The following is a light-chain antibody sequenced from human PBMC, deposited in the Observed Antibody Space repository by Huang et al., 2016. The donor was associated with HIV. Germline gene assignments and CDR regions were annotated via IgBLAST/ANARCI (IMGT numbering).Light chain of an antibody. CDR2: GAS. CDR3: QQGYSTPWT. J-gene: IGKJ1*01. CDR1: QSICRL. V-gene: IGKV1-39*01. Sequence: DIQLTQSPSSLSAYVGDRVTVTCRASQSICRLLNWYQQEPGKAPKLLIYGASTLQSGFSSRFSGSGSGTHFTLTIISIQPEDSATFFCQQGYSTPWTFGQGT.